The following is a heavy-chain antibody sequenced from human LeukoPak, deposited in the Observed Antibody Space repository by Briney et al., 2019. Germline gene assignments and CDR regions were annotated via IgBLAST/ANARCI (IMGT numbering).Heavy chain of an antibody. D-gene: IGHD3-22*01. CDR2: ISSSSSYI. Sequence: GGSLRLSCAASGFTFSSYEMNWVRQAPGKGLEWVSSISSSSSYIYYADSVKGRFTISRDNAKNSLYLQMNSLRAEDTAVYYCARDLTSYYYDSSGYYPFDYWGQGTLVTVSS. V-gene: IGHV3-21*01. CDR1: GFTFSSYE. CDR3: ARDLTSYYYDSSGYYPFDY. J-gene: IGHJ4*02.